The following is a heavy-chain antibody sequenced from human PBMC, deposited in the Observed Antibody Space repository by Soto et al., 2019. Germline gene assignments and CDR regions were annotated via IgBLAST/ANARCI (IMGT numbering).Heavy chain of an antibody. J-gene: IGHJ5*02. V-gene: IGHV3-30*18. D-gene: IGHD4-4*01. CDR1: GFTFSSYG. Sequence: QVQLVESGGGVVQPGRSLRLSCAASGFTFSSYGMHWVRQAPGKGLEWVAVISYDGSNKYYADSVKGRFTISRDNSKNTLYLQMNSLGAEDTAVYYCAKDAFTVWFDPWGQGTLVTVSS. CDR2: ISYDGSNK. CDR3: AKDAFTVWFDP.